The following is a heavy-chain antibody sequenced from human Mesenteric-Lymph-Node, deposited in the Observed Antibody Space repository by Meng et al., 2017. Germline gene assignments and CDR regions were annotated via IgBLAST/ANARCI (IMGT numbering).Heavy chain of an antibody. D-gene: IGHD2-2*01. CDR1: GGSFSGYY. CDR2: IHHSGSA. V-gene: IGHV4-34*01. CDR3: ARGELLWDY. Sequence: QVQLQQWGAGLLKPSETLSLTCAVYGGSFSGYYWSWIRQPPGKGLEWIGYIHHSGSAYYNPSLKSRVTISVDTSKNQFSLKLSSVTAADTAVYFCARGELLWDYWGQGTLVTVSS. J-gene: IGHJ4*02.